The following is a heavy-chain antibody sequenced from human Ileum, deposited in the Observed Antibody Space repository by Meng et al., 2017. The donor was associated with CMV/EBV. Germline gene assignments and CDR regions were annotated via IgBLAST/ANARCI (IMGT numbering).Heavy chain of an antibody. CDR3: ARGEQWLGPDY. CDR2: MNPNSGNT. CDR1: GYTFISYD. V-gene: IGHV1-8*01. J-gene: IGHJ4*02. Sequence: ASVKVSCKASGYTFISYDVNWVRQAPGQGLEWMGWMNPNSGNTGSAQKFQGRVTMTRNTSISTAYMELSSLRSDDTAVYYCARGEQWLGPDYWGQGTLVTVSS. D-gene: IGHD6-19*01.